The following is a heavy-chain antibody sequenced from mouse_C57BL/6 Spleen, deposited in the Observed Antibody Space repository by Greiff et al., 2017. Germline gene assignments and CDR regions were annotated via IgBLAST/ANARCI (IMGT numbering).Heavy chain of an antibody. CDR1: GYTFTDYY. V-gene: IGHV1-76*01. CDR3: ARSPYYGSLYDMDY. Sequence: VPLQPSWAALVRPGASVKLSCKASGYTFTDYYINWVKQRPGQGLEWIARIYPGSGNTYYNEKFKGKATLTAEKSSSTAYMQLRSLTSEDSAVYFCARSPYYGSLYDMDYWGQGTSVTVSS. D-gene: IGHD1-1*01. CDR2: IYPGSGNT. J-gene: IGHJ4*01.